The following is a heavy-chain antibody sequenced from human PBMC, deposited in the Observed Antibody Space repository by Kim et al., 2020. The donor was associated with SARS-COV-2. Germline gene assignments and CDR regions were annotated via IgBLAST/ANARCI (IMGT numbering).Heavy chain of an antibody. D-gene: IGHD3-10*01. CDR2: IYPGDSDT. CDR3: ARGTSTVRITMVRGVRHNWLDP. Sequence: GESLKISCKGSGYSFTSYWIGWVRQMPGKGLEWMGIIYPGDSDTRYSPSFQGQVTISADKSISTAYLQRSSLKASDTAMYYCARGTSTVRITMVRGVRHNWLDPWGQGTLVTVSS. CDR1: GYSFTSYW. J-gene: IGHJ5*02. V-gene: IGHV5-51*01.